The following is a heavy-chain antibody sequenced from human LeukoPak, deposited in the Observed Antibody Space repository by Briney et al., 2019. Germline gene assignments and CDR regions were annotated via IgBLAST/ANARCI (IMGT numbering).Heavy chain of an antibody. CDR2: INSDGSST. CDR3: ARDGRFGRHDAFDI. Sequence: GRSLRLSCAASGFTFSSYWMHWVRQAPGKGLVWVSRINSDGSSTSYADSVKGRFTISRDNAKNTLYLQMNSLRAEDTAVYYCARDGRFGRHDAFDIWGQGTMVTVSS. J-gene: IGHJ3*02. V-gene: IGHV3-74*01. D-gene: IGHD3-10*01. CDR1: GFTFSSYW.